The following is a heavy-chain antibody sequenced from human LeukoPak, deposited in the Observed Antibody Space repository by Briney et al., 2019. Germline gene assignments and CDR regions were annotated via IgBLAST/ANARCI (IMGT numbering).Heavy chain of an antibody. D-gene: IGHD4/OR15-4a*01. Sequence: SVKVSCKASGGTFSSYAISWVRQAPGQGLEWMGGIIPIFGTANYAQKFQGRVTITTGESTSTAYMELSSLRSEDTAVYYCARDPGGATYYYYYMDVWGKGTTVTVSS. CDR3: ARDPGGATYYYYYMDV. CDR2: IIPIFGTA. CDR1: GGTFSSYA. V-gene: IGHV1-69*05. J-gene: IGHJ6*03.